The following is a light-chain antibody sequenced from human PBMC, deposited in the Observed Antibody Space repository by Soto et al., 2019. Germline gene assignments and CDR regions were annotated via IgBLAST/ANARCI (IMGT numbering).Light chain of an antibody. CDR3: QQSYTTPWT. V-gene: IGKV1-39*01. Sequence: DIQMTQSPSSLSASVGDRVTITCRATQSISNYLNWYQQKPGKAPKLLIYAASNLQRGVPSRFSGSTSGTDFTLTISSLQPEDFATYNCQQSYTTPWTFGQGTKVDIK. CDR1: QSISNY. CDR2: AAS. J-gene: IGKJ1*01.